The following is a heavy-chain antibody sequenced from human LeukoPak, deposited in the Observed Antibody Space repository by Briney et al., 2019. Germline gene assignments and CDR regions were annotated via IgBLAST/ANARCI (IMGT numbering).Heavy chain of an antibody. Sequence: PGWSLRLSCAASGFTFSNFLMHWVRQAPGKGLVWVSRINSDETNAYADSVKGRFTISRDNAKNTLYLQMNNLRAEDTAVYFCGRGGNGIDVWGQGTTVIVSS. D-gene: IGHD2-8*01. CDR3: GRGGNGIDV. CDR2: INSDETNA. V-gene: IGHV3-74*01. CDR1: GFTFSNFL. J-gene: IGHJ3*01.